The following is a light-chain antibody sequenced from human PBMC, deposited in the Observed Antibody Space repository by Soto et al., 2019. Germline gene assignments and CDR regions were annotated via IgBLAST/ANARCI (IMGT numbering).Light chain of an antibody. Sequence: DIQMTQSPSSLSASVGDRVSITCRTSQSITNFLNWYQQKPGKAPKLLIYAASSLQSGVPARFSGSGSGTDFTLTINSLQPEDFATYYCQQSYSTPLTFGGGTKVEIK. CDR1: QSITNF. V-gene: IGKV1-39*01. CDR3: QQSYSTPLT. J-gene: IGKJ4*01. CDR2: AAS.